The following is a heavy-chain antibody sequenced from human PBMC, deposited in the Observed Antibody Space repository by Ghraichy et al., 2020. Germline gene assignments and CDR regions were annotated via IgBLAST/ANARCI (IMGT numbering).Heavy chain of an antibody. D-gene: IGHD3-16*01. Sequence: GESLNISCSASGFTFSSYNMYWVRQAPGKGLEYVSGISSNGVTTNYADSVKGRFTVSRDNSKNTLYFQMSSLRPEDTAVYYCVRRTEDYIWGSLRPFDYWGQGTLVTVSS. CDR2: ISSNGVTT. CDR1: GFTFSSYN. J-gene: IGHJ4*02. CDR3: VRRTEDYIWGSLRPFDY. V-gene: IGHV3-64D*06.